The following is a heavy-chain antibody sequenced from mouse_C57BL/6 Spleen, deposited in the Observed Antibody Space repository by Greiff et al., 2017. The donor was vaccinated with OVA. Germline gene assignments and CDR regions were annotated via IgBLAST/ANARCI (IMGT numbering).Heavy chain of an antibody. V-gene: IGHV3-6*01. J-gene: IGHJ2*01. D-gene: IGHD1-1*01. Sequence: VQLKESGPGLVKPSQSLSLTCSVTGYSITSGYYWNWIRQFPGNKLEWMGYISYDGSNNYNPSLKNRISITRDTSKNQFFLKLNSVTTEDTATYYCARTFITTVVEGYWGQGTTLTVSS. CDR2: ISYDGSN. CDR3: ARTFITTVVEGY. CDR1: GYSITSGYY.